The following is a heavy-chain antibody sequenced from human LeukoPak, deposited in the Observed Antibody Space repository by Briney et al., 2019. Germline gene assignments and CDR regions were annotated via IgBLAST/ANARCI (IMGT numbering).Heavy chain of an antibody. Sequence: ASVKVSCTVSGYTLTELSMHWVRQAPGKGLEWMGGFDPEDGETIYAQKFQGRVTMTEDTSTDTAYMELSSLRSEDTAVYYCATETIAVAGTGWYFDYWGQGTLVTVSS. J-gene: IGHJ4*02. V-gene: IGHV1-24*01. D-gene: IGHD6-19*01. CDR1: GYTLTELS. CDR3: ATETIAVAGTGWYFDY. CDR2: FDPEDGET.